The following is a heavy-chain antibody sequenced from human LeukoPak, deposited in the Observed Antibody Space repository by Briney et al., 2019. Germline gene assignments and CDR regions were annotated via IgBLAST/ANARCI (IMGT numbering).Heavy chain of an antibody. V-gene: IGHV1-18*01. CDR3: ARDGVVVPATYYYYYGMDV. D-gene: IGHD2-2*01. Sequence: ASVKVSCKASGYTFTSYGISWVRQAPGHGLEWMGWISAYNGNTNYAQKLQGRVTMTTDTSTSTAYMELRSLRSDDTAVYYCARDGVVVPATYYYYYGMDVWGQGTTVTVSS. CDR2: ISAYNGNT. CDR1: GYTFTSYG. J-gene: IGHJ6*02.